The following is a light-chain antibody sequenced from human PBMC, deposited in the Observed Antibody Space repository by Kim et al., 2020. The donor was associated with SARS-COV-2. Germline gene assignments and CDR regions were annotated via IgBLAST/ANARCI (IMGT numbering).Light chain of an antibody. CDR3: QSYDSSTRV. CDR2: EDN. Sequence: NFMLTQPHSVSESPGKTVTISCTRSSGSIASNYVQWYQQRPGSSPTTVIYEDNRRPSGVPDRSSGSIDSSSKSASLTISGLKTEDEADYYCQSYDSSTRVFGGGTKLTVL. J-gene: IGLJ3*02. V-gene: IGLV6-57*01. CDR1: SGSIASNY.